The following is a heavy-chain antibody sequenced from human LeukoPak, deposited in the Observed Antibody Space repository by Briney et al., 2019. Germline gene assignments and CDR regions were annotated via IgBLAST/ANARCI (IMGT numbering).Heavy chain of an antibody. Sequence: PGGSLRLSCAASGFTFSSYWMSWVRQAPGKGLEWVANIKQDGSEKYYVDSVKGRFTISRDNAKNSLYLQMNSLRAEDTAVYYCARAKWQQLAYYYYMDVWGKGTTVTVSS. CDR3: ARAKWQQLAYYYYMDV. D-gene: IGHD6-13*01. J-gene: IGHJ6*03. CDR2: IKQDGSEK. CDR1: GFTFSSYW. V-gene: IGHV3-7*01.